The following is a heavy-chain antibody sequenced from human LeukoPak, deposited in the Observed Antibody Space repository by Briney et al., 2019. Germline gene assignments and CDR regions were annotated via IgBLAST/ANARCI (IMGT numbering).Heavy chain of an antibody. J-gene: IGHJ5*02. CDR3: ARDLLMYYSGSGEST. Sequence: VASVKVSCKASGYSFTDYHMHWVRQAPGQGLEWMGWINTKTGGTNYAQTFQGRVTLTRDTSISTAYMEMSSLRSDDTAMYYCARDLLMYYSGSGESTWGQGTQVTVSS. D-gene: IGHD3-10*01. CDR2: INTKTGGT. CDR1: GYSFTDYH. V-gene: IGHV1-2*02.